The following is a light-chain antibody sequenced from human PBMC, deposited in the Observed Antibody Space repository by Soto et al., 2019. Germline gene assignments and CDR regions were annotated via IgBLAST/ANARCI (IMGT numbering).Light chain of an antibody. CDR3: QRYNSWLWT. CDR2: GAS. CDR1: QSVSSN. Sequence: EIVMTQSPATLSVSPGERATLSCRASQSVSSNLAWYQQKSGQAPRLLIYGASTRATGIPARFSGSGSGTEFTLIISSLQSEDSAVYYCQRYNSWLWTFGQGTKVDIK. V-gene: IGKV3-15*01. J-gene: IGKJ1*01.